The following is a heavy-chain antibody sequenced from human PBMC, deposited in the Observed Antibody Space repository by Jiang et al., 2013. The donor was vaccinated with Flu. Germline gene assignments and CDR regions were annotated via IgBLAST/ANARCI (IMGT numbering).Heavy chain of an antibody. CDR1: GYTFTTYA. J-gene: IGHJ5*02. D-gene: IGHD6-13*01. CDR3: ARKPGTAAAGNWFDP. V-gene: IGHV1-3*01. Sequence: SGAEVKKPGASVKVSCKTSGYTFTTYAMHWVRQAPGQRLEWMGWINVGNGDTKFSQKFQGRFTITRDTSASTAYMELNSLTSEDTAVYYCARKPGTAAAGNWFDPWGQGTRVTVSS. CDR2: INVGNGDT.